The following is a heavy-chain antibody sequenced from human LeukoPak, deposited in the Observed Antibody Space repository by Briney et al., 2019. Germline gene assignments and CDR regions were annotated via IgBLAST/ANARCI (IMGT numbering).Heavy chain of an antibody. D-gene: IGHD5-18*01. CDR2: ISYDGSNK. V-gene: IGHV3-30*18. CDR1: GFTLSSYG. Sequence: GRSLRLSCAASGFTLSSYGMHWVRQAPGKGLEWVAVISYDGSNKYYADSVKGRFTISRDNSKNTLYLQMNSLRAEDTAVYYCAKDRGTATFDYWGQGTLVTVSS. CDR3: AKDRGTATFDY. J-gene: IGHJ4*02.